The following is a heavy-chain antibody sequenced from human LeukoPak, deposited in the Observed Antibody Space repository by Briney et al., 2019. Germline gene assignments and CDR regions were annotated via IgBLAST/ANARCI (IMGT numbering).Heavy chain of an antibody. V-gene: IGHV4-59*01. CDR3: ARVTGYRIEDYFDY. J-gene: IGHJ4*02. Sequence: SETLSLTCTVSGGSISSYYWSWIRQPPGKGLEWIGYIYYSGSTNYNPSLKSRVTISVETSKNEFSLKLRSVTAADTAVYYCARVTGYRIEDYFDYWGQGTLLTVST. CDR1: GGSISSYY. D-gene: IGHD6-13*01. CDR2: IYYSGST.